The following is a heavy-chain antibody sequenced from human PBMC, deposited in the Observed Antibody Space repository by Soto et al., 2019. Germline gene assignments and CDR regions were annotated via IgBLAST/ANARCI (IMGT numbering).Heavy chain of an antibody. CDR1: GYTFTNYY. CDR2: IRPSGGRT. CDR3: AREPNESYYFDY. D-gene: IGHD5-18*01. J-gene: IGHJ4*02. V-gene: IGHV1-46*01. Sequence: ASVKVSCKASGYTFTNYYIHCVRQAPGQGLEWLGIIRPSGGRTEYAQRFQGRVTMTRDTSTSTVYMELTSLTSEDTAVYYCAREPNESYYFDYWGQGTLVTVSS.